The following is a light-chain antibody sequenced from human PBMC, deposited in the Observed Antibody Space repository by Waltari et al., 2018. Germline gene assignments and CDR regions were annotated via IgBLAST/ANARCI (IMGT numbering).Light chain of an antibody. V-gene: IGKV1-NL1*01. CDR3: QQYYSTPPLT. J-gene: IGKJ4*01. CDR1: QGIKKS. CDR2: AAS. Sequence: DIQMTQSPYSLSASVGDRVTITCRASQGIKKSLAWYQQKPGKAPKLLLHAASTLESGVPSRFSGSGSGAEYTLTISSLQPEDFATYYCQQYYSTPPLTFGEGTKVEIK.